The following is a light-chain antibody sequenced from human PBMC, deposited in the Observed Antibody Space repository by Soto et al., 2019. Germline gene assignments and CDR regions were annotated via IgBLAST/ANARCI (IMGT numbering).Light chain of an antibody. V-gene: IGKV3-20*01. Sequence: DIVLTQSPGTLSLSPGERATLSCRASQTVDSTYLAWYQQKPGQAPRLLIYRASSRAAGVPDRFSGSGSGTDFTLTISKLDPEDFAVYYCQQYDTSPPLYTFGQGTKLEIK. CDR3: QQYDTSPPLYT. CDR2: RAS. J-gene: IGKJ2*01. CDR1: QTVDSTY.